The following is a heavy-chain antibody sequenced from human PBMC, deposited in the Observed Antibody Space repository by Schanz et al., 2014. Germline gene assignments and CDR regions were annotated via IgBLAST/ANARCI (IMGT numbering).Heavy chain of an antibody. CDR1: GYSFTGYH. CDR2: INPGTGGT. V-gene: IGHV1-2*06. J-gene: IGHJ4*02. CDR3: ARGRTFDY. Sequence: QVQLVQSGAEVKKPGASVKVSCKTTGYSFTGYHIHWVRQAPGQGLEWMGRINPGTGGTSYAQKFQGRVTMTRDTSINTAYMEVIRLTSDDTAVYYCARGRTFDYWGQGTLXTVSS.